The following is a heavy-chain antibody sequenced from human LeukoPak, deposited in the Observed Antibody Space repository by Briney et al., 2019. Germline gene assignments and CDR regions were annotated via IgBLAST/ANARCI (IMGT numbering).Heavy chain of an antibody. CDR1: GFTFSSYA. V-gene: IGHV3-23*01. D-gene: IGHD2-2*01. CDR3: ARASLLGYCSSTSCYQFDY. J-gene: IGHJ4*02. CDR2: ISGSGGST. Sequence: GGSLSLSCAASGFTFSSYAMSWVRQAPGKGLEWVSAISGSGGSTYYADSVKGRFTISRDNSKNTLYLQMNSLRAEDTAVYYCARASLLGYCSSTSCYQFDYWGQGTLVTVSS.